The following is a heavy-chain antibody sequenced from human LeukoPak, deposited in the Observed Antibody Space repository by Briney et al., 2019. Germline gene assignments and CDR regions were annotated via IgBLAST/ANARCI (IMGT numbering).Heavy chain of an antibody. CDR1: GGSISSYY. CDR2: IYYSGST. J-gene: IGHJ6*03. CDR3: ARGLYSNYYYYMDV. D-gene: IGHD2-2*02. V-gene: IGHV4-59*12. Sequence: SETLSLTCTVSGGSISSYYWSWIRQPPGKGLEWIGYIYYSGSTNYNPSLKSRVTMSVDTSKNQFSLKLSSVTAADTAVYYCARGLYSNYYYYMDVWGKGTTVTVSS.